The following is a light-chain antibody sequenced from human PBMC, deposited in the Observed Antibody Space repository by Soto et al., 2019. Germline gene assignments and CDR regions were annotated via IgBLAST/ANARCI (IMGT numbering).Light chain of an antibody. V-gene: IGKV1-39*01. Sequence: IQMTQSPSSLAASVGDTVTIICRASQSVSTYVNWYQQKPGNAPKLLVYVSSNLQHGVPTRFSGRGSGTSFTLTISNLQPEDFAIYFCHQSYNFTHTFGQGT. CDR2: VSS. CDR1: QSVSTY. J-gene: IGKJ2*01. CDR3: HQSYNFTHT.